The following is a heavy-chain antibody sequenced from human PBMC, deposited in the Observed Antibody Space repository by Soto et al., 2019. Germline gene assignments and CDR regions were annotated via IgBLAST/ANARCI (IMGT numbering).Heavy chain of an antibody. J-gene: IGHJ3*01. Sequence: QVQLVQSGAEVKKPGASVKVSCKTAGSTFRGYYVHWVRQAPGPGLEWVGMMNFNGGDTMSAQTFKGRVAMTRDTSISTLYMELSRLTFDDAVVYYWARRLWPGALDVWGQGSVVSVSS. V-gene: IGHV1-2*05. CDR1: GSTFRGYY. CDR2: MNFNGGDT. D-gene: IGHD3-16*01. CDR3: ARRLWPGALDV.